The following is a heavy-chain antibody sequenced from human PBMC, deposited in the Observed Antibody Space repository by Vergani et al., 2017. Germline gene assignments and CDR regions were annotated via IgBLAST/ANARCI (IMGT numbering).Heavy chain of an antibody. J-gene: IGHJ4*02. V-gene: IGHV3-23*01. CDR3: ARLSYDTTPYLQGGYDC. Sequence: EVQLLQSGGGVIQPGGSVRLSCAASGFTFSACPMTWVRQAPGKRLEWVSAISARYPSTYYADSRKGRFTISRDNSKTMLYLQMNSLRAEDTAVYYCARLSYDTTPYLQGGYDCWGQGTLVSVSS. CDR1: GFTFSACP. D-gene: IGHD3-22*01. CDR2: ISARYPST.